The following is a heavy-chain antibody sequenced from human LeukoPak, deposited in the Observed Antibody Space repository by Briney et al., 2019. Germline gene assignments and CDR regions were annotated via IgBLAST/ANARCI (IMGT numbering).Heavy chain of an antibody. V-gene: IGHV1-8*01. D-gene: IGHD3-10*01. CDR2: MNPNSGHT. CDR3: ARGRRSGTYQNY. Sequence: ASVQVSCKPSGYTFTQYEMKWLRQAPGQGIEWTGGMNPNSGHTGYAQKFQGKATMTRNTSISTAYMELSSLRSEDTAVYYCARGRRSGTYQNYWGQGTLVTVSS. CDR1: GYTFTQYE. J-gene: IGHJ4*02.